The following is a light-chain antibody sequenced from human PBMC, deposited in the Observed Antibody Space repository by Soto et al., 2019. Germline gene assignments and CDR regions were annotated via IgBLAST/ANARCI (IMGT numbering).Light chain of an antibody. Sequence: EIVMTQSPATLSVSPGERATLSCRASQSISSDVAWYQQKPGQAPRLLIYGASTTATGIPARFSGSGSGTEFTLTISSLQSGDFAVYNCQQYNKWPRTFGQGTKVDIK. V-gene: IGKV3-15*01. CDR2: GAS. CDR3: QQYNKWPRT. J-gene: IGKJ2*01. CDR1: QSISSD.